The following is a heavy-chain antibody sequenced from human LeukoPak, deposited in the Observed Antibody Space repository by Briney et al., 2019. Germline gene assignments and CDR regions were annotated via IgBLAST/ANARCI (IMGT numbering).Heavy chain of an antibody. V-gene: IGHV4-59*01. J-gene: IGHJ2*01. Sequence: SETLSLTCTVSDGSMTNYYWSWIRQPPGKGLEWIGYIYYSGGTNYNPSLKSRVTISVGTSKNLFSLGSVTAADTAVYYCARVYYSGSYDYWYFDLWGRGTLVTVSS. CDR2: IYYSGGT. CDR3: ARVYYSGSYDYWYFDL. D-gene: IGHD6-13*01. CDR1: DGSMTNYY.